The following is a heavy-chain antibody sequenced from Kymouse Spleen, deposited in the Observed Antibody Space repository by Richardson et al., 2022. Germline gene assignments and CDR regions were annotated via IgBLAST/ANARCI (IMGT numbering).Heavy chain of an antibody. CDR2: INHSGST. Sequence: QVQLQQWGAGLLKPSETLSLTCAVYGGSFSGYYWSWIRQPPGKGLEWIGEINHSGSTNYNPSLKSRVTISVDTSKNQFSLKLSSVTAADTAVYYCARDGDSSGYYYEDYYYYGMDVWGQGTTVTVSS. CDR3: ARDGDSSGYYYEDYYYYGMDV. V-gene: IGHV4-34*01. CDR1: GGSFSGYY. J-gene: IGHJ6*02. D-gene: IGHD3-22*01.